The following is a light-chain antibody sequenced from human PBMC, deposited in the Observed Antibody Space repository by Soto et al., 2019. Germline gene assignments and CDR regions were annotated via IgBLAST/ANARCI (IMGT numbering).Light chain of an antibody. J-gene: IGKJ4*01. CDR2: AAS. Sequence: DVQMTQSPSSLSASVGDRVTITCRASQDINSYLAWYQQKPGNAPKSLIYAASSLQTGVPSRFSGSESGTDFTLTINNLHPEDSATYYYQQYNIYPLTFGGGTKVEIK. CDR1: QDINSY. CDR3: QQYNIYPLT. V-gene: IGKV1D-16*01.